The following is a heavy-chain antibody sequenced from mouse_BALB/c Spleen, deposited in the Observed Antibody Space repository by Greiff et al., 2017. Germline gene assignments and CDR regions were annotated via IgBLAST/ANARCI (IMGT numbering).Heavy chain of an antibody. Sequence: QVQLKESGAELVRPGTSVKVSCKASGYAFTNYLIEWVKQRPGQGLEWIGVINPGSGGTNYNEKFKGKATLTADKSSSTAYMQLSSLTSDDSAVYFCASSYYGNYYAMDYWGQGTSVTVSS. CDR2: INPGSGGT. V-gene: IGHV1-54*01. D-gene: IGHD2-10*01. CDR1: GYAFTNYL. J-gene: IGHJ4*01. CDR3: ASSYYGNYYAMDY.